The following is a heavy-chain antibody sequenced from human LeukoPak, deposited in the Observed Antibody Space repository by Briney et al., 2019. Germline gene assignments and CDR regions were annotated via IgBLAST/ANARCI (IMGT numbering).Heavy chain of an antibody. CDR3: AELGITMIGGV. J-gene: IGHJ6*04. Sequence: NPGGSLRLSCAASGFTFSSYLMNWVRQAPGKGLEWVSSISSSSSYIYYADSVKGRFIISRDNAKNSLYLQLNSLRAEDTAVYYCAELGITMIGGVWGKGTTVTISS. D-gene: IGHD3-10*01. V-gene: IGHV3-21*01. CDR2: ISSSSSYI. CDR1: GFTFSSYL.